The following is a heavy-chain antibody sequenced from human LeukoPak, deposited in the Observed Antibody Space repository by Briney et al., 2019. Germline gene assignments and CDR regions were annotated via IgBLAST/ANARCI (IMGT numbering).Heavy chain of an antibody. J-gene: IGHJ3*02. D-gene: IGHD1-1*01. CDR1: GYTFSSHD. CDR2: MNPKSGNT. Sequence: ASVKVSCKASGYTFSSHDINWVRQAPGQGLEWMGWMNPKSGNTGYAQEFQGRVAMTRDTSITTAYMELSSLISDDTAVYYCARGGTIYGTILEDPFDIWGQGTMVTVSS. V-gene: IGHV1-8*01. CDR3: ARGGTIYGTILEDPFDI.